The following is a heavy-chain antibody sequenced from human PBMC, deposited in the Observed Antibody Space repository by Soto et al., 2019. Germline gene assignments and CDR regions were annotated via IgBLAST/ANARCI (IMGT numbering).Heavy chain of an antibody. CDR1: GYSCTNYW. D-gene: IGHD3-10*01. Sequence: PGESLKISCQAAGYSCTNYWIGWVRQMPGKGLEWMGIIYPGDSDTRYSPSFQGQVTISADKSISTAYLQWSSLKASDTAMYYCARYESTYYYGSGSYGVDYWGQGTLVTVSS. J-gene: IGHJ4*02. V-gene: IGHV5-51*01. CDR2: IYPGDSDT. CDR3: ARYESTYYYGSGSYGVDY.